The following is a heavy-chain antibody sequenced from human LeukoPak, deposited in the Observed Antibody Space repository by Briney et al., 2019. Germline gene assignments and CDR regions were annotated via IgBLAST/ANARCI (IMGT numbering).Heavy chain of an antibody. J-gene: IGHJ4*02. Sequence: ASEKVSCKASGYTFTTYGIFWVRQAPGQELEGMGWINPYSCGTNYAQKFQGRVTVTRDTSLSTAYMELSRLSSDDTAVYYCARGMVRGVPDYWGQGTLVTVSS. CDR1: GYTFTTYG. CDR2: INPYSCGT. V-gene: IGHV1-2*02. D-gene: IGHD3-10*01. CDR3: ARGMVRGVPDY.